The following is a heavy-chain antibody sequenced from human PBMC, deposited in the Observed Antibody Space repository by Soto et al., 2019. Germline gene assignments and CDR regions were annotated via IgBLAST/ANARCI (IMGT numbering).Heavy chain of an antibody. Sequence: SETLSLTCTVSGDSISSYFWSWIRQPAGKGLEWIGRVHTSGSTTYNPSLKSRVTMSVDTSKSQFSLKLSSVTAADTAVYYCARGRKWFDPWGQGTLVTVSS. J-gene: IGHJ5*02. CDR3: ARGRKWFDP. CDR1: GDSISSYF. V-gene: IGHV4-4*07. CDR2: VHTSGST.